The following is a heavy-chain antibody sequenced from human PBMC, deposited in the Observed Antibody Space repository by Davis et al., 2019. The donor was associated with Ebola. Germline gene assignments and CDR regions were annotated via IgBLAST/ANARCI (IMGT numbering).Heavy chain of an antibody. CDR3: ARAGYGDYEDY. J-gene: IGHJ4*02. Sequence: GESLKISCAASGFTFSSYGMHWVRQAPGKGLAWVAVIWNDGSNKYYVDSVKGRFTISRDNSKNTLYLQMNSLRAEDTAVYYCARAGYGDYEDYWGQGTLVTVSS. CDR1: GFTFSSYG. D-gene: IGHD4-17*01. V-gene: IGHV3-33*01. CDR2: IWNDGSNK.